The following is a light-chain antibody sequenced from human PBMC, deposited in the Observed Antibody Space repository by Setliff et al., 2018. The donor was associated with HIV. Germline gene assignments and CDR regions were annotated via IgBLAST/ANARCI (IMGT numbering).Light chain of an antibody. CDR2: DVS. Sequence: QSALTQPASVSGSPGQSITISCTGTSSDVGGYNYVSWYQQHPGKAPKLMIYDVSNLPSGISNRFSGSKSGNTASLTISGLQAEDEADYYCSSYTISSTLVVFGGGTRSPS. CDR3: SSYTISSTLVV. J-gene: IGLJ2*01. V-gene: IGLV2-14*03. CDR1: SSDVGGYNY.